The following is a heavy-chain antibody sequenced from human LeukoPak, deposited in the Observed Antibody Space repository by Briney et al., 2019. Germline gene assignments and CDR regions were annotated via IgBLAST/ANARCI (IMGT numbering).Heavy chain of an antibody. V-gene: IGHV4-59*01. J-gene: IGHJ4*02. Sequence: SETLSLTCTVFGGSISSYYWSWIRQPPGKGLEWIGYIYYSGSTNYNPSLKSRVTISVDTSKNQFSLKLSSVTAADTAVYYCARRPTTVTIFDYWGRGTLVTVSS. D-gene: IGHD4-17*01. CDR2: IYYSGST. CDR1: GGSISSYY. CDR3: ARRPTTVTIFDY.